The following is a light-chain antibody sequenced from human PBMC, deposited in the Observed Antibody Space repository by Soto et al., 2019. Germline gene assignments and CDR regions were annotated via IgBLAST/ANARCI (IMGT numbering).Light chain of an antibody. Sequence: DIQMTQSPSIVSASVGDRVTIPCRASQSISTYLNWYHQQPGKAPKLLIYAASDLQNGVPSRFSSGGYRTEFTRPITNLQPEDFATYCCHQSHTSPLSFGGGTKVET. J-gene: IGKJ4*01. V-gene: IGKV1-39*01. CDR2: AAS. CDR3: HQSHTSPLS. CDR1: QSISTY.